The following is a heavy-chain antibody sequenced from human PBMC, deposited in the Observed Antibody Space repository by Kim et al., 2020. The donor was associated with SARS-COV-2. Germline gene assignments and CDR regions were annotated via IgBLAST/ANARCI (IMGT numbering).Heavy chain of an antibody. J-gene: IGHJ6*03. D-gene: IGHD6-6*01. V-gene: IGHV4-4*02. Sequence: NPSLKSRVTISVDKSKNQFSLKLSSVTAADTAVYYCWAYSSSSAFYYMDVWGKGTTVTVSS. CDR3: WAYSSSSAFYYMDV.